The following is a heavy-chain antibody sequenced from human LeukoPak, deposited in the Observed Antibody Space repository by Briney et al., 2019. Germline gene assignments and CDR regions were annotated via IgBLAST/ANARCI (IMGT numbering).Heavy chain of an antibody. J-gene: IGHJ4*02. V-gene: IGHV3-9*01. CDR2: ISWNSGGI. Sequence: GGSLRLSCAASGFIFDDYAMHWVRQAPGKGLEWVSGISWNSGGIGYADSVKGRFTISRDNAKKSLYLQMNSLRAEDTALYYCAKDFYRAVAGSIGFWGQGILVTASS. CDR3: AKDFYRAVAGSIGF. D-gene: IGHD6-19*01. CDR1: GFIFDDYA.